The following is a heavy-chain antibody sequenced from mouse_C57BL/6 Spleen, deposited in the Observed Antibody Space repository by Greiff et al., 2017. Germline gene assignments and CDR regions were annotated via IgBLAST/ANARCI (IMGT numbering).Heavy chain of an antibody. CDR3: ARSGGYDYFDY. CDR2: IDPSDSYT. CDR1: GYTFTSYW. V-gene: IGHV1-59*01. D-gene: IGHD2-4*01. J-gene: IGHJ2*01. Sequence: QVQLQQPGAELVRPGTSVKLSCKASGYTFTSYWMHWVKQRPGQGLEWIGVIDPSDSYTNYNQKFKGKATLTVDTSSSTAYMQLSSLTSEDSAVYYCARSGGYDYFDYWGQGTTRTVSS.